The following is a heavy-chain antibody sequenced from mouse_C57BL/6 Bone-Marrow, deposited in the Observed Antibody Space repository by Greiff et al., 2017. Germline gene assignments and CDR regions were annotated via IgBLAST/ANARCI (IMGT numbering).Heavy chain of an antibody. Sequence: QVQLQQPGAELVKPGASVKLSCKASGYTFTSYWMHWVKQRPGQGLEWIGMIHPNSGSTNYNEKFKSKATLTEDKPSSTAYMQLSSLTSEDSAVYYCARRVPYFDYWGQGTTLTVSS. CDR2: IHPNSGST. D-gene: IGHD5-1*01. CDR1: GYTFTSYW. J-gene: IGHJ2*01. CDR3: ARRVPYFDY. V-gene: IGHV1-64*01.